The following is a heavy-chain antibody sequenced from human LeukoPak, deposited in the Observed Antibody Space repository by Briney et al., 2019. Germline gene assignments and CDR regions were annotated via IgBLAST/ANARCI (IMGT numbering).Heavy chain of an antibody. CDR1: GFTFSNAW. V-gene: IGHV3-15*01. Sequence: GGSLRLSCAASGFTFSNAWMTWVRQDPGKGLEWVARIKTRSDGGTTDYAATVTGRFIISRDDSKNMLYLQMNSLKTEDTAMYYCTRKSYFENWGQGTLVTVSS. J-gene: IGHJ4*02. CDR3: TRKSYFEN. CDR2: IKTRSDGGTT.